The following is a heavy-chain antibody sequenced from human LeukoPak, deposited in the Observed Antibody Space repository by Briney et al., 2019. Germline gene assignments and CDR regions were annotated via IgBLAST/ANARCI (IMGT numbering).Heavy chain of an antibody. D-gene: IGHD3-10*01. V-gene: IGHV1-2*02. CDR1: GYTFTGYY. CDR3: VREHGPGSGTYSFDS. Sequence: GASVKVSCKASGYTFTGYYMHWVRQAPGQGLEWMGWINPNSGGTNYAQKFQGRVTMTRDTSISTAYMELNSLRSDDTAVYYCVREHGPGSGTYSFDSWGQGTLVTVSS. J-gene: IGHJ5*01. CDR2: INPNSGGT.